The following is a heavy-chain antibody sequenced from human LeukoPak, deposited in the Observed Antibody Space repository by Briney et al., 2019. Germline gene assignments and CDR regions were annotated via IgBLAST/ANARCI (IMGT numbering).Heavy chain of an antibody. D-gene: IGHD2-2*01. V-gene: IGHV1-3*01. CDR3: ARAGFSTSCHGDY. Sequence: ASVKVSCKASGYTFTSYAMHLVRQAPGQRLEWMGWINAGNGNTKYSQKFQGRVTITRATSASTDYMELSSLRSEDTAVYYCARAGFSTSCHGDYWGQGTLVTVSS. J-gene: IGHJ4*02. CDR2: INAGNGNT. CDR1: GYTFTSYA.